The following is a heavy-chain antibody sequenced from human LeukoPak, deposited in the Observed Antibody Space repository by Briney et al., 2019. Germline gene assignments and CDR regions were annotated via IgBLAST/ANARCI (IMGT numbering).Heavy chain of an antibody. V-gene: IGHV3-30*18. D-gene: IGHD6-13*01. CDR1: GGSISSSS. CDR2: ISYDGSNK. J-gene: IGHJ6*02. Sequence: LSLTCTVSGGSISSSSYYWGWIRQAPGKGLEWVAVISYDGSNKYYADSVKGRFTISRDNSKNTLYLQMNSLRAEDTAVYYCAKEGSSSWFYYYYGMDVWGQGTTVTVSS. CDR3: AKEGSSSWFYYYYGMDV.